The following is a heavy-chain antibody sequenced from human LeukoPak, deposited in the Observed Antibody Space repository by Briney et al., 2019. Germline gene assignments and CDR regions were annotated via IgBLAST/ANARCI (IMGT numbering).Heavy chain of an antibody. D-gene: IGHD3-3*01. V-gene: IGHV2-70*11. Sequence: SGPTLVNPTQTLTLTCTFSGFSLRTGGMGVSWIRQPPGKALEWLARIDWDDDKYCSTSLKTRLTISKAPSKNQVVLTMTNMDPVDTATYYCARIRGRFLEVDYWGQGTLVTVSS. CDR3: ARIRGRFLEVDY. CDR2: IDWDDDK. CDR1: GFSLRTGGMG. J-gene: IGHJ4*02.